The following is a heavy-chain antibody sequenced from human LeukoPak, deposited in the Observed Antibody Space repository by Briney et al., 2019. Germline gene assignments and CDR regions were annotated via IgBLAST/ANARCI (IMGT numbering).Heavy chain of an antibody. V-gene: IGHV3-7*01. CDR1: GFTFSSYS. CDR3: ARAAPLTTIFGVAIVQPDYYYGMDV. J-gene: IGHJ6*02. CDR2: IKQDGSEK. Sequence: GGSLRLSCAASGFTFSSYSMSWVRQAPGKGLEWVANIKQDGSEKYYVDSVKGRFTISRDNAKNSLYLQMNSLRAEDTAVYYCARAAPLTTIFGVAIVQPDYYYGMDVWGQGTTVTVSS. D-gene: IGHD3-3*01.